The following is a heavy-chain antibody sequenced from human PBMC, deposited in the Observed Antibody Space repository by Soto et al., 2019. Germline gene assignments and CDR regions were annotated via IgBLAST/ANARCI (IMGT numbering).Heavy chain of an antibody. V-gene: IGHV3-23*01. CDR3: AKDRRLGPPGWFDP. CDR1: GFPFRSYA. Sequence: PGGSLRLSCTASGFPFRSYAMRWVRQAPGKGLEWVSAISGSGGSTYYADSVKGRFTISRDNSKNTLYLQMNSLRAEDTAVYYCAKDRRLGPPGWFDPWGQGTLVTVSS. J-gene: IGHJ5*02. CDR2: ISGSGGST. D-gene: IGHD3-10*01.